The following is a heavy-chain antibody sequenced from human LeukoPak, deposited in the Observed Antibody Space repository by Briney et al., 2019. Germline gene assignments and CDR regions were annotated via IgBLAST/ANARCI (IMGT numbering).Heavy chain of an antibody. V-gene: IGHV3-48*04. CDR3: ARTPFNIVVVPAAIEVQSNFYMDV. CDR2: ISSSGSTI. CDR1: GFTFSSYA. D-gene: IGHD2-2*01. Sequence: GGSLRLSCAASGFTFSSYAMHWVRQAPGKGLEWVSYISSSGSTIYYADSVKGRFTISRDNAKNSLYLQMNGLRAEDTAVYYCARTPFNIVVVPAAIEVQSNFYMDVWGKGTTVTISS. J-gene: IGHJ6*03.